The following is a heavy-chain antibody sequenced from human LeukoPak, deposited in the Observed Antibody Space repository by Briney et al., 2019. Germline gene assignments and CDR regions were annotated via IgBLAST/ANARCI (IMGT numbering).Heavy chain of an antibody. CDR1: GFTFSNYR. D-gene: IGHD3-10*01. J-gene: IGHJ4*02. Sequence: GGSLRLSCAASGFTFSNYRMHWVRQAPGKGLVWVSRIKGDGSHTIYADSVKGRFTISRDNAKNTLYLQMNSLRAEDTAVYYCARDLGEDYFDYWGQGTLVTVSS. CDR3: ARDLGEDYFDY. CDR2: IKGDGSHT. V-gene: IGHV3-74*01.